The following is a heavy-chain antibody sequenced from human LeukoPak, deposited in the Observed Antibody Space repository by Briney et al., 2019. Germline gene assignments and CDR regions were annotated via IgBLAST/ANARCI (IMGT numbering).Heavy chain of an antibody. CDR2: ISGSGGST. CDR3: AKGLPGGVIAGHDY. D-gene: IGHD3-16*02. J-gene: IGHJ4*02. CDR1: GFTFNSYA. V-gene: IGHV3-23*01. Sequence: GGSLRLSCAASGFTFNSYAMSWVRQAPGKGLEWVPAISGSGGSTYYADSVKGRFTISRDSSENTLYLQMNSLRAEDTAVYYCAKGLPGGVIAGHDYWGQGTLVTVSS.